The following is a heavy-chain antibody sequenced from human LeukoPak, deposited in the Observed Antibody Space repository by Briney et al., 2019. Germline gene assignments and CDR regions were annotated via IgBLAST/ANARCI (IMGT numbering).Heavy chain of an antibody. D-gene: IGHD3-10*01. CDR1: GGSISSGSYY. V-gene: IGHV4-61*02. Sequence: SETLSLTCTVSGGSISSGSYYWSWIRQPAGKGLEWIGRIYTSGSTNYNPSLKSRVTISVDTSKNQFSLKLSSVTAADTAVYYCARVLARGWFDPWGQGTLVTVSS. CDR3: ARVLARGWFDP. CDR2: IYTSGST. J-gene: IGHJ5*02.